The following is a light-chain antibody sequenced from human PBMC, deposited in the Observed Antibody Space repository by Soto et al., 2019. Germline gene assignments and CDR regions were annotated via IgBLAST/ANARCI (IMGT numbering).Light chain of an antibody. J-gene: IGLJ3*02. CDR2: NDN. CDR1: RSNIGSNA. CDR3: AAWDDSLNARGV. Sequence: QSVLTQPPSASGTPGQRVTISCSGSRSNIGSNAVSWYQQLPGTAPKLLIYNDNQRPSGVPDRFSASKSGTSASLAISGLPSEDEADYYCAAWDDSLNARGVFGGGTKLTVL. V-gene: IGLV1-44*01.